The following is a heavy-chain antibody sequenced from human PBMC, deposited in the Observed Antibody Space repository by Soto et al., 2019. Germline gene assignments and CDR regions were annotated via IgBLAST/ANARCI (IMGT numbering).Heavy chain of an antibody. CDR1: GFTFRSYW. J-gene: IGHJ6*02. V-gene: IGHV3-74*01. CDR3: ARGNYYGMDA. CDR2: INGDGSST. Sequence: GGSLRLSCAASGFTFRSYWMDWVRQAPGKGLVWVSHINGDGSSTHHADSVKGRFTISRDNAKNTLFLQMNSLRAEDTAVYYFARGNYYGMDAWGQGTPVTVSS.